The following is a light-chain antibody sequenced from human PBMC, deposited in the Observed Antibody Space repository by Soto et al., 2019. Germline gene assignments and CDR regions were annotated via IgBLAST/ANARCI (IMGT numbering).Light chain of an antibody. V-gene: IGLV2-8*01. CDR2: DVS. CDR1: SSDVGGYHY. CDR3: TSYRSTSTRYV. J-gene: IGLJ1*01. Sequence: QSALTQPPSASGSPGQSVTISCTGTSSDVGGYHYVSWYQHHPGKAPKVMIYDVSKRPSGVPDRFSGSKSGNTASLTVSGLQAEDEAHYYCTSYRSTSTRYVFGTGTKVTVL.